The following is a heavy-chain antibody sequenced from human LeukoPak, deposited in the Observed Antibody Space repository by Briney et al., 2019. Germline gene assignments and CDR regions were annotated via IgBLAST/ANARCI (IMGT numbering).Heavy chain of an antibody. Sequence: SETLSLTCTVSGGSISSGDYYWSWIRQPPGKGPEWIGYIYYSGSTYYNPSLKSRVTISVDTSKNQFSLKLSSVTAADTAVYYCASSSGTTRGAFDIWGQGTMVTVSS. CDR3: ASSSGTTRGAFDI. CDR2: IYYSGST. J-gene: IGHJ3*02. CDR1: GGSISSGDYY. D-gene: IGHD4-11*01. V-gene: IGHV4-30-4*08.